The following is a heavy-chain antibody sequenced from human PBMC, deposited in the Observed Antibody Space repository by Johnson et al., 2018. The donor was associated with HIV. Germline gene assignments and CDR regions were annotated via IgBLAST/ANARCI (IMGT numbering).Heavy chain of an antibody. CDR1: GFTFSSYA. J-gene: IGHJ3*01. CDR2: IRSDAENT. CDR3: VRDAFDYRDASGRFGGAGFDL. V-gene: IGHV3-30*04. D-gene: IGHD3-16*01. Sequence: QVQLVESGGGVVQPGRSLRLSCAASGFTFSSYAMHWVRQAPGKGLAWVAFIRSDAENTFIADSVKGRFTISRDNSKNTLYLQMNSLRAEDTAVYYCVRDAFDYRDASGRFGGAGFDLWGQGTVVTVSS.